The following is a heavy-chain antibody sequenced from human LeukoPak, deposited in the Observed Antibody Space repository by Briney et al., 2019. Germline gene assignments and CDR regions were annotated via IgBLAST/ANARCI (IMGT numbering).Heavy chain of an antibody. CDR3: AREGKILKYYYDTLGSYYMDV. CDR2: IIPIFGTA. J-gene: IGHJ6*03. D-gene: IGHD3-22*01. Sequence: ASVKASCKASGGTFSSYAIGWVRQAPGQGLEWMGGIIPIFGTANYAQKFQGRVTITADESTSTAYMELSSLRSEDTAVYYCAREGKILKYYYDTLGSYYMDVWGKGTTVTISS. CDR1: GGTFSSYA. V-gene: IGHV1-69*13.